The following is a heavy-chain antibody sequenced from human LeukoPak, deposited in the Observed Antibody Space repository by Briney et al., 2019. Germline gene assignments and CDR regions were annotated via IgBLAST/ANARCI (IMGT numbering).Heavy chain of an antibody. CDR1: GGSFSGYY. CDR3: AREGYKAPRYFQH. D-gene: IGHD5-18*01. V-gene: IGHV4-34*01. CDR2: INHSGST. Sequence: SETLSLTCAVYGGSFSGYYWSWIRQPPGKGLEWIGEINHSGSTNYNPSLKSRVTISVDTSKNQFSLKLSSVTAADTAVYYCAREGYKAPRYFQHWGQGTLVTVSS. J-gene: IGHJ1*01.